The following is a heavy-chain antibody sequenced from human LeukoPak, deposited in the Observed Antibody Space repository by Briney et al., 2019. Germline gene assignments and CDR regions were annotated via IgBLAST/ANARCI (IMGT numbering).Heavy chain of an antibody. CDR3: AKDLPPRVGATTNWFDP. CDR1: GYTFTNYG. V-gene: IGHV1-18*01. CDR2: ISAYNGNT. J-gene: IGHJ5*02. D-gene: IGHD1-26*01. Sequence: GASVKVSCKASGYTFTNYGISWVRQAPGQGLEWMGWISAYNGNTNYAQKLQGRVTMTTDTSTNTAYMGLRSLRSDDTAVYYCAKDLPPRVGATTNWFDPWGQGTLVTVSS.